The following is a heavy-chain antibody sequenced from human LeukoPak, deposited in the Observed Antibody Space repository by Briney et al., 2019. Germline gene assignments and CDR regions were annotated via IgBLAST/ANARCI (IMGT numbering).Heavy chain of an antibody. CDR2: ISWNSGSI. D-gene: IGHD4-17*01. V-gene: IGHV3-9*01. CDR3: AKEADYGPVDY. Sequence: GGSLRLSCAASGFTFDDYAMHWVRQAPGKGLEWVSGISWNSGSIGYADSVKGRFTISRDNAKNSLYLQMSSLRAEDTALYYCAKEADYGPVDYWGQGTLVTVSS. CDR1: GFTFDDYA. J-gene: IGHJ4*02.